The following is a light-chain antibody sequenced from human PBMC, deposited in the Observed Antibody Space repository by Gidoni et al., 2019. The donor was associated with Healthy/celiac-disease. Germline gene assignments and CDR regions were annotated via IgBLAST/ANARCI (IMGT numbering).Light chain of an antibody. J-gene: IGKJ5*01. CDR3: QQYGNSPPIT. CDR2: GAS. Sequence: EIVLTQSPGTLSLSPGERATLSCRASQSVSSSYLAWYQQKPGQAPRLLIYGASSRATGIPDRFSGSGSGTDFTLTISRLEPEDFAVYYCQQYGNSPPITFGQGTQVEIK. V-gene: IGKV3-20*01. CDR1: QSVSSSY.